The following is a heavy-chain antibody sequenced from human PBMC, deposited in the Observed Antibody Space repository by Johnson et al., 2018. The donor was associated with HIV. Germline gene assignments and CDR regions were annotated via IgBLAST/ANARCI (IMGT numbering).Heavy chain of an antibody. CDR3: ARDQGWGDAFDI. D-gene: IGHD3-16*01. J-gene: IGHJ3*02. Sequence: QMQLVESGEGVVQPGRSLRLSGAASGFTFSSYAMHWVRQAPGKGLEWVAVISYDGSNKYYADSVKGRFTISRDNSKNTLYLQMNSLRAEDTAVFFCARDQGWGDAFDIWGQGTMVIVSS. CDR2: ISYDGSNK. V-gene: IGHV3-30-3*01. CDR1: GFTFSSYA.